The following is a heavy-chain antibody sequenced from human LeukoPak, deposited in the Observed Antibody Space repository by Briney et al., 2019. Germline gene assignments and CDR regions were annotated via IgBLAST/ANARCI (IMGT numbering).Heavy chain of an antibody. CDR2: IGKTGRDM. CDR1: GFRFSTST. J-gene: IGHJ4*02. D-gene: IGHD1-14*01. CDR3: VRGDNRDY. Sequence: GPSLRPSCPASGFRFSTSTTNCVSQAPGKGLEWISSIGKTGRDMYYANSVRGRFTIYRDNAKNSLFLVMDSLRVEDTSVYYCVRGDNRDYWGQGTLVTVSS. V-gene: IGHV3-21*01.